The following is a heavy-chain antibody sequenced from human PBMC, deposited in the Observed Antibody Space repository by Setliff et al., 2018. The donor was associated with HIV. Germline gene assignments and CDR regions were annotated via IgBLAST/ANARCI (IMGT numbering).Heavy chain of an antibody. CDR1: GFTFSSYE. CDR3: ARDGGTAYDHDY. J-gene: IGHJ4*02. D-gene: IGHD5-12*01. Sequence: GGSLRLSCAASGFTFSSYEMNWVRQAPGKGLEWVSYISSSGGTIYYADSVKGRFTISRDNAKNSLYLQMNSLTAEDTAVYYCARDGGTAYDHDYWGQGTLVTVSS. CDR2: ISSSGGTI. V-gene: IGHV3-48*03.